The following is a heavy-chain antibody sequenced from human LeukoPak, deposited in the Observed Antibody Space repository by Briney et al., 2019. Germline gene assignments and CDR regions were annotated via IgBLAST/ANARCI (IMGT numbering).Heavy chain of an antibody. CDR1: GGTFSSYT. CDR3: ASEHYCSSTGCYGDAFDI. V-gene: IGHV1-69*02. Sequence: ASVKVSCKASGGTFSSYTISWVRQAPGQGLEWMGRIIPILGIANYAQKFQGRVTITADKSTSTAYMELSSLRSEDTAVYYCASEHYCSSTGCYGDAFDIWGQGTVVTVSS. D-gene: IGHD2-2*01. CDR2: IIPILGIA. J-gene: IGHJ3*02.